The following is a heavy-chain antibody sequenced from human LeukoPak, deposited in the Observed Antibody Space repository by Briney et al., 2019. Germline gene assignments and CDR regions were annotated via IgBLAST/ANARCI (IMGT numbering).Heavy chain of an antibody. J-gene: IGHJ4*02. CDR1: GFTFSTYW. Sequence: PGGSLRLSCAAPGFTFSTYWMSWLRQAPGKGLEWVANINQDGSEKYYVDSVEGRFTISRDNAKNSLYLQLNSLRAEDTAVYYCARMTGGLWDYWGQGTLVTVSS. CDR2: INQDGSEK. D-gene: IGHD2-15*01. CDR3: ARMTGGLWDY. V-gene: IGHV3-7*05.